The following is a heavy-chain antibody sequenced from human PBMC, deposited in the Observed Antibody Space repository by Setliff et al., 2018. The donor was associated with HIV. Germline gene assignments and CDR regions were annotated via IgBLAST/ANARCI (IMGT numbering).Heavy chain of an antibody. D-gene: IGHD3-22*01. V-gene: IGHV4-39*07. Sequence: LSLTCTVSGGSITSSTYYWDWIRQPPGEGLEWIGSIFYSGSTYYNPSVKSRVTISIDTSKNQFSLRLSSVTAADTAVYYCARDHKYYYDSSGLDYWGQGTLVTVSS. CDR2: IFYSGST. CDR1: GGSITSSTYY. J-gene: IGHJ4*02. CDR3: ARDHKYYYDSSGLDY.